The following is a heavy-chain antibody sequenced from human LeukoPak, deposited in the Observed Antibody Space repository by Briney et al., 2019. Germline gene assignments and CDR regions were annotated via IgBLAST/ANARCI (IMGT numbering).Heavy chain of an antibody. CDR3: AKDDYSNYESLYDY. Sequence: GGSLRLSCAASGFTFSSYAMSWVRQAPGKGLEWVSAISGSGGSTYYADSVRGRFTISRDNSKNTLYLQMNSLRAEDTAVYYCAKDDYSNYESLYDYWGQGTLVTVSS. D-gene: IGHD4-11*01. J-gene: IGHJ4*02. CDR1: GFTFSSYA. CDR2: ISGSGGST. V-gene: IGHV3-23*01.